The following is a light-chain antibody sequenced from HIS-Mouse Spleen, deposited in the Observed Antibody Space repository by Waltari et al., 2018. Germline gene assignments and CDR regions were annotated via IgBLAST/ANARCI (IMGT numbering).Light chain of an antibody. CDR1: SSAVGGSNY. CDR3: CSYAGSYTLV. V-gene: IGLV2-11*02. Sequence: QSALTQPRSVSGSPGQSVTISCTGTSSAVGGSNYVPWYQPPPGKAPKLMIYDVSKRPSGVPDRFSGSKAGNTASLTISGLQAEDEADYYCCSYAGSYTLVFGGGTKLTVL. J-gene: IGLJ2*01. CDR2: DVS.